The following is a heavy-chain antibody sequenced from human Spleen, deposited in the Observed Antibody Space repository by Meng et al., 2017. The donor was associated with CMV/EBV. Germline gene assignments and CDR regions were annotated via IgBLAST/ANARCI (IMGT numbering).Heavy chain of an antibody. CDR2: IYYSGNT. CDR1: GGSISSSNYY. V-gene: IGHV4-39*07. J-gene: IGHJ6*02. D-gene: IGHD2-2*01. Sequence: SETLSLTCIVSGGSISSSNYYWGWIRQPPGKGLEWFGYIYYSGNTYYNPSLKSRVTISVDTSKNQFSLKLSSVTAADTAVYYCARVCSSTSCYPIYGMDDWGQGTTVTVSS. CDR3: ARVCSSTSCYPIYGMDD.